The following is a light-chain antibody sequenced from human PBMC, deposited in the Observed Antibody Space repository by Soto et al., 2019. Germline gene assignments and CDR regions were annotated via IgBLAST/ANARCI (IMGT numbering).Light chain of an antibody. V-gene: IGLV1-40*01. Sequence: QSVLTQPPSVSGAPGQRVTISCTGSSSNIGAGFDVHWYHQIAGTAPKLLIYGNSNRPSGVPDRFSGSKSGTSASLAINGLQAEDEADYYCAAWDDSLNGVVFGGGTQLTVL. CDR3: AAWDDSLNGVV. CDR2: GNS. CDR1: SSNIGAGFD. J-gene: IGLJ2*01.